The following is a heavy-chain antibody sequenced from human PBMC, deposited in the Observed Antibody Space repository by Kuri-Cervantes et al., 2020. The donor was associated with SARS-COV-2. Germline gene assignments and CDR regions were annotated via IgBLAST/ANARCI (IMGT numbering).Heavy chain of an antibody. CDR3: ARDSGGDYGSSYFDY. J-gene: IGHJ4*02. CDR2: ISYDGSNK. Sequence: GESLKISCAASGFTFSSYSMSWIRQAPGKGLEWVAVISYDGSNKYYADSVKGRFTISRDNSKNTLYLQMNSLRAEDTAVYYCARDSGGDYGSSYFDYWGQGTLVTVSS. CDR1: GFTFSSYS. D-gene: IGHD4-17*01. V-gene: IGHV3-30*03.